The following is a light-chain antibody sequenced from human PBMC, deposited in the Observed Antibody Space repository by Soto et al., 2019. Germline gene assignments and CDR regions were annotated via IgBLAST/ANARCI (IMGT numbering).Light chain of an antibody. Sequence: QSALTQPASVSGSPGQSITISCTGTSSDVGGYNYVSWYQQHPGKAPKLKIYDVSNRPSGVSNLFSGSKSVNTASLTISGLQAEDEADYYCSSYTSRSTLVVFGGGTKLTVL. V-gene: IGLV2-14*01. CDR3: SSYTSRSTLVV. CDR2: DVS. CDR1: SSDVGGYNY. J-gene: IGLJ2*01.